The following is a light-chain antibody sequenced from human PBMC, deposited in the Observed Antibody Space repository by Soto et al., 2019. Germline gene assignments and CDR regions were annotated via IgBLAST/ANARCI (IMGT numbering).Light chain of an antibody. CDR2: EGS. Sequence: QSALTQPASVSGSPGQSITISCTGTSSDVGSYNLVSWYQQHPGKAPKLMIYEGSKRPSGVSNRFSGSKSGNTASLTISGLQPEDEADYYCCSYAIGTTGVFGGGTKLTVL. V-gene: IGLV2-23*01. J-gene: IGLJ3*02. CDR3: CSYAIGTTGV. CDR1: SSDVGSYNL.